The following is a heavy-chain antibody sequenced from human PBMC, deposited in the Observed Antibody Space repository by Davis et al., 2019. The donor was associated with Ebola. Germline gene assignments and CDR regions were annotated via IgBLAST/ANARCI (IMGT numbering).Heavy chain of an antibody. Sequence: AAPVKVSCKASGGTFSSYAISWVRQAPGQGLEWMGGIIPIFGTANYAQKFQGRVTITADESTSTAYMELSSLRSEDTAVYYCARGHTGLGSYLYFDYWGQGTLVTVSS. V-gene: IGHV1-69*13. CDR3: ARGHTGLGSYLYFDY. J-gene: IGHJ4*02. CDR2: IIPIFGTA. CDR1: GGTFSSYA. D-gene: IGHD1-26*01.